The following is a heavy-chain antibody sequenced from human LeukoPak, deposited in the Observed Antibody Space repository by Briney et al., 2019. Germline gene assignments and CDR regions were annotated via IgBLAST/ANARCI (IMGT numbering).Heavy chain of an antibody. CDR2: ISWNSGSI. V-gene: IGHV3-9*01. CDR3: AKDILLQRDYDSSGYYDY. J-gene: IGHJ4*02. D-gene: IGHD3-22*01. CDR1: GFTFDDYA. Sequence: GGSLRLSCAASGFTFDDYAMHRVRQAPGKGLEWVSGISWNSGSIGYADSVKGRFTISRDNAKNSLYLQMNSLRAEDTALYHCAKDILLQRDYDSSGYYDYWGQGTLVTVSS.